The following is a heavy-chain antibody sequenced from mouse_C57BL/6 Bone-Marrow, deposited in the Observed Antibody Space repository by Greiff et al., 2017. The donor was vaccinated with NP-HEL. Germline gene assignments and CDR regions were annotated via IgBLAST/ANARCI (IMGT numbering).Heavy chain of an antibody. J-gene: IGHJ2*01. V-gene: IGHV5-6*01. Sequence: EVQRVDSGGDLVKPGGSLKLSCAASGFTFSSYGMSWVRQTPDKRLEWVATISSGGSYTYYPDSVKGRFTISRDNAKNTLYLQMSSLKSEDTAMYYCARKGGLTGYYFDYWGQGTTLTVSS. D-gene: IGHD3-2*01. CDR3: ARKGGLTGYYFDY. CDR1: GFTFSSYG. CDR2: ISSGGSYT.